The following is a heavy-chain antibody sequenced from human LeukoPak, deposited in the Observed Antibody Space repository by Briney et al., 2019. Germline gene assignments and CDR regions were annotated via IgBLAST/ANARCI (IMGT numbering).Heavy chain of an antibody. CDR3: ARLTLGDYRGAFDI. CDR2: IYYSGST. D-gene: IGHD4-17*01. Sequence: SETLSLTCTVSGGSISSGDYYWSWIRQPPGKGLEWIGYIYYSGSTYYNPSLKSRVTISVDTSKNQFSLKLSSVTAADTAVYYCARLTLGDYRGAFDIWGQGTMVTVSS. CDR1: GGSISSGDYY. V-gene: IGHV4-30-4*08. J-gene: IGHJ3*02.